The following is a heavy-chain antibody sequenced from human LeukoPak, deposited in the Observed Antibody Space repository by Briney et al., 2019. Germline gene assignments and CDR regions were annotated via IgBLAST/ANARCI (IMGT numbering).Heavy chain of an antibody. V-gene: IGHV3-23*01. CDR3: ARDGSGWYFDY. CDR2: ISGSGGNT. Sequence: PGGTLRLSCAASGFTFSSYGMSWVRQAPGKGLEWVSAISGSGGNTFYADSVKGRFTISRDNAKNSLYLQMNSLRAEDTAVYYCARDGSGWYFDYWGQGTLVTVSS. J-gene: IGHJ4*02. D-gene: IGHD6-19*01. CDR1: GFTFSSYG.